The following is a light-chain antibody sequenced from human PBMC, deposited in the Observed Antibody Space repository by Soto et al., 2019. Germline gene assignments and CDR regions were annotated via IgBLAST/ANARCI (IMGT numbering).Light chain of an antibody. CDR1: QTSINW. Sequence: DIQMTQSPSTLSASVGDRVTITCRASQTSINWLAWYQQKPGKAPKLLIYKASTLEGEVPSRFSGSGSETEFTLTINSLQPDDSATYYCQQYHTYWWTFGQGTKVDIK. CDR3: QQYHTYWWT. J-gene: IGKJ1*01. V-gene: IGKV1-5*03. CDR2: KAS.